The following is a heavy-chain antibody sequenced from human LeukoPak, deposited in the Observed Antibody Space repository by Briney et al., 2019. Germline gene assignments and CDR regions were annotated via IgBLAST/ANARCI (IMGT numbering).Heavy chain of an antibody. CDR3: ARGSSHGFDY. Sequence: SGPALVKPTQTLTLTCTFSGFSLTTSGMCVSWIRQPPGKALEWLALIDWGDDKSYSTSLKTRLTISKDTSKNQVVLTMTNMDPVDTATYYCARGSSHGFDYWGQGTLVTVSS. V-gene: IGHV2-70*01. CDR2: IDWGDDK. J-gene: IGHJ4*02. CDR1: GFSLTTSGMC.